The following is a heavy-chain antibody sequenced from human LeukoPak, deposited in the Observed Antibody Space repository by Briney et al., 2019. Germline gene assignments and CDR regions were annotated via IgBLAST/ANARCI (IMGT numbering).Heavy chain of an antibody. J-gene: IGHJ4*02. Sequence: SETLSLTCTVSGGSMSSSSYYWGWIRQPPGKGLEWIGMIYYSGSSYCNPSLKSRVTISVDTSKNQFSLNLTSVTAADTAVYYCARAYSGSSFTDSWGQGTLVTVSS. V-gene: IGHV4-39*01. CDR3: ARAYSGSSFTDS. CDR1: GGSMSSSSYY. CDR2: IYYSGSS. D-gene: IGHD1-26*01.